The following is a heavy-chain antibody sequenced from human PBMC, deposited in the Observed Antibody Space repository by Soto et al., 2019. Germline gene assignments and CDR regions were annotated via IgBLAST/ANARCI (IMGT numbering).Heavy chain of an antibody. Sequence: SETLSLTCTVSGGSISSGGYYWSWIRQHPGKGLEWIGYIYYSGSTYYNPSLKSRVTISVDTSKNQFSLKLSSVTAADTAVYYCAGFGVVSHDAFDIWGQGTMVT. V-gene: IGHV4-31*03. CDR3: AGFGVVSHDAFDI. CDR2: IYYSGST. CDR1: GGSISSGGYY. D-gene: IGHD3-3*01. J-gene: IGHJ3*02.